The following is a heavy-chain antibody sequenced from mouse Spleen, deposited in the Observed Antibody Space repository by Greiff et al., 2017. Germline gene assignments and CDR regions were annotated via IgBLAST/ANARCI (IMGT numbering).Heavy chain of an antibody. CDR2: INSNGGST. CDR1: GFTFSSYA. J-gene: IGHJ4*01. V-gene: IGHV5-6-2*01. CDR3: ARHNYSNYGAMDY. Sequence: EVKLMESGGGLVKPGGSLKLSCAASGFTFSSYAMSWVRQTPEKRLEWVAAINSNGGSTYYPDTVKDRFTISRDNAKNTLYLQMSSLRSEDTALYYCARHNYSNYGAMDYWGQGTSVTVSS. D-gene: IGHD2-5*01.